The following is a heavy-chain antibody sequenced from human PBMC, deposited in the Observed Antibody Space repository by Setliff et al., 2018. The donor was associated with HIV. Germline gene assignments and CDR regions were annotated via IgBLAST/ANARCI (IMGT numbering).Heavy chain of an antibody. CDR1: GYTFTSYA. Sequence: ASVKVSCKASGYTFTSYAMHWVRQAPGQRLEWMGWINAGNGNTKYSQKFQGRVTITRDTSASTAYMELRSLRSDDTAVYYCARGYSSSWYNYWGQGTLVTVSS. V-gene: IGHV1-3*01. J-gene: IGHJ4*02. CDR3: ARGYSSSWYNY. CDR2: INAGNGNT. D-gene: IGHD6-13*01.